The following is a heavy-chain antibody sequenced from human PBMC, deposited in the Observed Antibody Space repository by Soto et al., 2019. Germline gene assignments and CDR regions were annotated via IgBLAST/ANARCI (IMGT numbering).Heavy chain of an antibody. Sequence: EVQLVETGGDLVKPGGCLRLSCAASGITFINAWMSWVRRAPGKGLEWVSAISTSVGSTYYTDSVKGRFTISRDNSKNTLYLQMNSLRAEDTAVYYCAKGGQSYDYWGRGTLVTVSS. D-gene: IGHD3-10*01. CDR3: AKGGQSYDY. CDR1: GITFINAW. CDR2: ISTSVGST. V-gene: IGHV3-23*04. J-gene: IGHJ4*02.